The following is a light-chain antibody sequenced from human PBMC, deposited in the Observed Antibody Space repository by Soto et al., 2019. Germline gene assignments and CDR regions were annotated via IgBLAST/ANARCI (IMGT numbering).Light chain of an antibody. CDR3: MQALQTPWT. V-gene: IGKV2-28*01. Sequence: EIVMTQSPLSLPVTPGEPASISCRSSQSLLHTTGKHYLDLYLQKPGQSPQLLFYLGSSRASGVPDRFSGSGSGTDFTLKISRVEAEDVGVYYCMQALQTPWTFGQGTKVEI. CDR2: LGS. CDR1: QSLLHTTGKHY. J-gene: IGKJ1*01.